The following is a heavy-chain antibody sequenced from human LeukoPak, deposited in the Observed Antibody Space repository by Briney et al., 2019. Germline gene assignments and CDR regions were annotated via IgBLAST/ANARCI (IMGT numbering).Heavy chain of an antibody. Sequence: GGSLRLSCAASGFTFSSYAMSWVRQAPGKGLEWVSAISGSGGSTYYADSVKGRFTVSRDNSKNTLYLQMNSLRAEDTAVYYCAKGPSIVVVPAGFDYWGQGTLVTVSS. J-gene: IGHJ4*02. CDR3: AKGPSIVVVPAGFDY. V-gene: IGHV3-23*01. D-gene: IGHD2-2*01. CDR1: GFTFSSYA. CDR2: ISGSGGST.